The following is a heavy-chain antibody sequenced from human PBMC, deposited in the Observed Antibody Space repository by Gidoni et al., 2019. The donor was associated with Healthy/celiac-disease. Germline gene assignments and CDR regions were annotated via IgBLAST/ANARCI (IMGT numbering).Heavy chain of an antibody. CDR3: ASSRGPYYDSSGYYHTALAFDI. Sequence: QVQLVQSGAEVKKPGSSVKVSCKASGGTFSSYALSWVRQAPGQGLEWMRGIIPIFGTANYAQKFQGRVTITADESTSTAYMELSSLRSEDTAVYYCASSRGPYYDSSGYYHTALAFDIWGQGTMVTVSS. D-gene: IGHD3-22*01. V-gene: IGHV1-69*01. CDR2: IIPIFGTA. CDR1: GGTFSSYA. J-gene: IGHJ3*02.